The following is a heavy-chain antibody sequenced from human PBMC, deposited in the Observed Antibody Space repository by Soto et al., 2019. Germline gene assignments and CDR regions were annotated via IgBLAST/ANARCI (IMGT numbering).Heavy chain of an antibody. Sequence: EVRLVESGGGLVQPGGSLSLPCVASGFTFGDYWMTWVRQAPGKGLEWVANINQDGSTVYYVDSVKGRFSISRDNAKNSLYLQMNTLRAEDTAIYYCARDCLGEFDYWGQGTLVTVSS. CDR2: INQDGSTV. CDR1: GFTFGDYW. D-gene: IGHD3-10*01. CDR3: ARDCLGEFDY. V-gene: IGHV3-7*05. J-gene: IGHJ4*02.